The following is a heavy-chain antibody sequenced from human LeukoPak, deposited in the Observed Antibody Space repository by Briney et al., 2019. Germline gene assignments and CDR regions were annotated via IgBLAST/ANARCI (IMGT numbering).Heavy chain of an antibody. CDR2: INPSGGST. D-gene: IGHD6-13*01. Sequence: ASVKVSCKASGYTFTSYYMHWVRQAPGQGLEWMGIINPSGGSTSYAQKFQGRVTMTRDMSTSTVYMELSSLRSEDTAIYYCAREGRGVPGAIAAVKGFDYWGLGTLVTVSS. V-gene: IGHV1-46*01. J-gene: IGHJ4*02. CDR1: GYTFTSYY. CDR3: AREGRGVPGAIAAVKGFDY.